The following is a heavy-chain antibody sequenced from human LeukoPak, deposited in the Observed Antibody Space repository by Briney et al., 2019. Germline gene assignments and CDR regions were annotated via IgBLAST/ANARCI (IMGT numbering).Heavy chain of an antibody. CDR2: IYPDDSGS. V-gene: IGHV5-51*01. J-gene: IGHJ4*02. Sequence: GESLKISCKSSGYSFNSYWIGWVPQMPGKGLEWMGIIYPDDSGSRYSPSFQGQVTISADKSISTAYLQWNSLKASDTAMYYCARREGYYFDYWGQGTLVTVSS. CDR3: ARREGYYFDY. CDR1: GYSFNSYW. D-gene: IGHD1-26*01.